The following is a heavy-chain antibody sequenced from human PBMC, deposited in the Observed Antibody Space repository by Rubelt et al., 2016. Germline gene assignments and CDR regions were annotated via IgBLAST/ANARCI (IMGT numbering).Heavy chain of an antibody. J-gene: IGHJ3*02. Sequence: QLQLQESGPGLVKPSETLSLTCTVSGGSISSSNYYWGWIRQPPGKGLEWIGYIYYNGNTKYNPSLKSRVTISTDTSKTQFSLKLSSVTAADTAGYYCARDTSSYYDSSGSFDIWGQGTMVTVSS. D-gene: IGHD3-22*01. CDR2: IYYNGNT. CDR3: ARDTSSYYDSSGSFDI. V-gene: IGHV4-61*05. CDR1: GGSISSSNYY.